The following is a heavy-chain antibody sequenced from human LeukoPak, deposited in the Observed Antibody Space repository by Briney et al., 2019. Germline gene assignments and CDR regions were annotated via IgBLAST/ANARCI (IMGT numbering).Heavy chain of an antibody. D-gene: IGHD3-10*02. J-gene: IGHJ6*04. CDR1: GFTFSTYA. CDR2: IVGTGGST. CDR3: AELGITMIGGV. V-gene: IGHV3-23*01. Sequence: PGGSLRLSCVASGFTFSTYAMSWVRQAPGKGLEWVSAIVGTGGSTYYADSVKGRFTISRDNAKNSLYLQMNSLRAEDTAVYYCAELGITMIGGVWGKGTTVTISS.